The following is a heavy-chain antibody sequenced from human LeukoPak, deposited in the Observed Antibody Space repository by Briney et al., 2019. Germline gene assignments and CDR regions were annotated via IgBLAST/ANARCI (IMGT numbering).Heavy chain of an antibody. Sequence: PGGSLRLSCAASGFTFSDYPMNWVRQTPGKGLEWVSYISSTGVIYYADSVRGRFSISRGNAMNSVYMQMNSLRAEDTALYYCARDHNWGFDYWGRGTLVTVSS. CDR3: ARDHNWGFDY. J-gene: IGHJ4*02. CDR1: GFTFSDYP. CDR2: ISSTGVI. D-gene: IGHD7-27*01. V-gene: IGHV3-69-1*01.